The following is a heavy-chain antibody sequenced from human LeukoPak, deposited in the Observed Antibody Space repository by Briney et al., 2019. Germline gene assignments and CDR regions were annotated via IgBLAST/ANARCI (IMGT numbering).Heavy chain of an antibody. D-gene: IGHD5-18*01. CDR2: INHSGST. CDR1: GGSFSGYY. J-gene: IGHJ6*02. V-gene: IGHV4-34*01. Sequence: SETLSLTCAVYGGSFSGYYWSWIRQPPGKGLEWIGEINHSGSTNYNPSLKSRVTISVDTSKNQFSLKLSSVTAADTAVYYCARLFISSYGYYYYYGMDVWGQGTTVTVSS. CDR3: ARLFISSYGYYYYYGMDV.